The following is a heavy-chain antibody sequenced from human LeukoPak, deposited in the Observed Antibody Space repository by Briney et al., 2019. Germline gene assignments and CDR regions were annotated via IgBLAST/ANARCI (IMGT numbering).Heavy chain of an antibody. CDR2: IHSGGTT. Sequence: GGSLRLSCTASGFTVSSNYMTWVRQAPGKGLECVSLIHSGGTTSYADSVKGRFTISRDNSKNTLYLQMNDLRPDDTAIYYCAKRNTMVRGGPCFDYWGQGLLVTVSS. J-gene: IGHJ4*02. V-gene: IGHV3-66*04. CDR3: AKRNTMVRGGPCFDY. CDR1: GFTVSSNY. D-gene: IGHD3-10*01.